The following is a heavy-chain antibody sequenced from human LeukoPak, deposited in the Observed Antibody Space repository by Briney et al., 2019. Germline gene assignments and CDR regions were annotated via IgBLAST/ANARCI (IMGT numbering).Heavy chain of an antibody. V-gene: IGHV3-30-3*01. J-gene: IGHJ4*02. CDR2: ISSDGTNE. Sequence: GRSLRLSCAASGFTFRNYAIHWVRQAPGKGLEWVAVISSDGTNENYADSVKGRFTISRDKAKNTVYLQVNSLRSEDTAGYYCARDPVTTWGYFDYWGQGTLVTVSS. D-gene: IGHD4-17*01. CDR1: GFTFRNYA. CDR3: ARDPVTTWGYFDY.